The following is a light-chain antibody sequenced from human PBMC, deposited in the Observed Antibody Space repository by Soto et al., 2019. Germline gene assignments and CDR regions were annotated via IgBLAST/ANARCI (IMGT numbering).Light chain of an antibody. CDR1: SSDVGGYKY. CDR3: SSYAGINNLGV. CDR2: EVN. Sequence: QSALTQPPSASGSPGQSVTISCTGTSSDVGGYKYVSWYQQHPGKAPKLMIFEVNKRHSGVPDRFSGSKSGHTASLTVSGLQAEDEADYYCSSYAGINNLGVFGTGTKVTVL. V-gene: IGLV2-8*01. J-gene: IGLJ1*01.